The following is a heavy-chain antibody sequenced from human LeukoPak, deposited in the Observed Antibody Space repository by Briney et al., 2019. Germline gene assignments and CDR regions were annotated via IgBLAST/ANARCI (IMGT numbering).Heavy chain of an antibody. V-gene: IGHV3-21*01. CDR2: ISSSSSYI. D-gene: IGHD2-2*01. CDR3: ARVSPAALFDLEYFQH. Sequence: PGGSLRLSCAASGFTFSSYSMNWVRQAPGKGLEWVSSISSSSSYIYYADSVKGRFTISRDNAKNSLYLQMNSLRAEDTAVYYCARVSPAALFDLEYFQHWGQGTLVTVSS. CDR1: GFTFSSYS. J-gene: IGHJ1*01.